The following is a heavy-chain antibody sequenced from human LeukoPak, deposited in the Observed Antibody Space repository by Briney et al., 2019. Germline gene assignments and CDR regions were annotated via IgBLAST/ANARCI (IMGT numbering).Heavy chain of an antibody. D-gene: IGHD2-15*01. J-gene: IGHJ5*02. Sequence: SETLSLTCAVYGGSFNGYYWSWIRQPPGKGLEWIGEINHSGSTNYNPSLKSRVTISVDTSKNQFSLKLSSVTAADTAVYYCARGLGYCSGGSCYFMIWFDPWGQGTLVTVSS. V-gene: IGHV4-34*01. CDR1: GGSFNGYY. CDR3: ARGLGYCSGGSCYFMIWFDP. CDR2: INHSGST.